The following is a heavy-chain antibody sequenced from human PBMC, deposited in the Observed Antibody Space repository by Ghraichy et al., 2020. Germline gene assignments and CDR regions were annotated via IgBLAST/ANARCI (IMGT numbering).Heavy chain of an antibody. J-gene: IGHJ6*02. D-gene: IGHD1-26*01. V-gene: IGHV1-24*01. CDR2: FDPEDGET. CDR1: GYTLTELS. Sequence: ASVKVSCKVSGYTLTELSMHWVRQAPGKGLEWMGGFDPEDGETIYAQKFQGRVTMTEDTSTDTAYMELSSLRSEDTAVYYCATTHSGSYFKGGYYYYGMDVWGQGTTVTVSS. CDR3: ATTHSGSYFKGGYYYYGMDV.